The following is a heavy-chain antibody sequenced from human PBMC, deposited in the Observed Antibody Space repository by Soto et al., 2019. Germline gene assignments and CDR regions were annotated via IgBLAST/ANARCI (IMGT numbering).Heavy chain of an antibody. CDR2: ISSSSRTI. D-gene: IGHD2-2*01. J-gene: IGHJ6*02. Sequence: EVQLVESGGGLVQPGGSLRVSCAASGFSFSSYSMNWVRQAPGKRLEWVSYISSSSRTIYYADSVKGRFTISRDNAKNSLYLQMNSLRDEDTGVYYCAKDRSSTMYAMDVWGQGTTVTVSS. CDR1: GFSFSSYS. CDR3: AKDRSSTMYAMDV. V-gene: IGHV3-48*02.